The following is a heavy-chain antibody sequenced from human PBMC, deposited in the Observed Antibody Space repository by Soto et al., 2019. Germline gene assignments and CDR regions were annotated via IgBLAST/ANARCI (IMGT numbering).Heavy chain of an antibody. J-gene: IGHJ4*02. D-gene: IGHD2-21*01. Sequence: QVQLVQSGAEVKEPGSSVKVSCKASGGGNLRDYRTTWVRRAPGQGLEWMGGIIPKLGSANYAQNFQGRVTITADESTNTVYMELRSLRSDDTPVYYCARGGDAYNFGAVYWGRGTPVTVSS. CDR3: ARGGDAYNFGAVY. CDR1: GGGNLRDYR. V-gene: IGHV1-69*01. CDR2: IIPKLGSA.